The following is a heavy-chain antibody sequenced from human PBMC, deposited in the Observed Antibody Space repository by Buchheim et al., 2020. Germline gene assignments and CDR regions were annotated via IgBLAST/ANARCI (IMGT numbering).Heavy chain of an antibody. CDR1: GFKFSAYW. J-gene: IGHJ5*02. Sequence: ELRLAESGGGLVQPGGSLTLSCAGSGFKFSAYWMSWVRQRPGKGLEWVANIKEDGSRKYYVESVKGRFTISRDNAENTLSLQMDSLRGEDTAVYFCARDSVSQDIDHHWFDPWGQGTL. CDR3: ARDSVSQDIDHHWFDP. D-gene: IGHD3-10*01. CDR2: IKEDGSRK. V-gene: IGHV3-7*01.